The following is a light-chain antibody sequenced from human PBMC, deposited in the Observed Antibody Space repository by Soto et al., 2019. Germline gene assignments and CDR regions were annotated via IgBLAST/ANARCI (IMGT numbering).Light chain of an antibody. CDR3: QSYDSSLSAL. CDR2: EVS. Sequence: QSALTQPASVSGSPGQSITISCTGTSSDVGGYNYVSWYQQHPGKAPKLIIYEVSNRPSGVSNRFSGSKSGNTASLTISGLQAEDEADYYCQSYDSSLSALFGGGTKVTVL. CDR1: SSDVGGYNY. V-gene: IGLV2-14*01. J-gene: IGLJ2*01.